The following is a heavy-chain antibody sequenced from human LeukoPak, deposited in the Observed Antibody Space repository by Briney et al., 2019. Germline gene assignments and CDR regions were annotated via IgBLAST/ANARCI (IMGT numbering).Heavy chain of an antibody. CDR1: GYSFTTYG. J-gene: IGHJ4*02. CDR2: ISADSGNA. CDR3: AREDMIARIPLFDY. Sequence: GASVKVSCRASGYSFTTYGISWVRQAPGQGLEWMGWISADSGNANYAQKFQGRVTMTTDTSMSTAYMELRSLRSDDTAVYYCAREDMIARIPLFDYWGQGTLVTVSS. D-gene: IGHD2-21*01. V-gene: IGHV1-18*01.